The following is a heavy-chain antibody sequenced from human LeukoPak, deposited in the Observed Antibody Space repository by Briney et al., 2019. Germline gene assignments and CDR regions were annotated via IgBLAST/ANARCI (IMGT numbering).Heavy chain of an antibody. Sequence: GGSLRLSCAASGFTFSSYAMSWVRQVPGKGLEWVAVIWYDGSNKYYADSVKGRFTISRDNFKNTLYLQMNSLRAEDTAVYYCARDAVGLPQHWGQGTLVTVSS. J-gene: IGHJ1*01. CDR1: GFTFSSYA. CDR2: IWYDGSNK. CDR3: ARDAVGLPQH. V-gene: IGHV3-33*08.